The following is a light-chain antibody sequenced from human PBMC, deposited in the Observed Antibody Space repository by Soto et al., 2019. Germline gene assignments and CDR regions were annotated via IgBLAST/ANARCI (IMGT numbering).Light chain of an antibody. CDR3: QLWDVGSDHYV. CDR2: FDS. CDR1: NIGDKL. Sequence: YELTQPPSVSVAPGETARISCEGNNIGDKLVHWYQQRPGQAPVLVMYFDSERPSGIPERFSGSNSGNTATLIITRVEAGDEADYYCQLWDVGSDHYVFGSGTKVTVL. J-gene: IGLJ1*01. V-gene: IGLV3-21*04.